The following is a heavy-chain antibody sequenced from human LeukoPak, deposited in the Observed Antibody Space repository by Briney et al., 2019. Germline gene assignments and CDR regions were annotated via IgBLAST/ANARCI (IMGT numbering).Heavy chain of an antibody. J-gene: IGHJ3*02. V-gene: IGHV3-48*03. CDR3: AGEPLYYYDSSVDAFDI. Sequence: GGSLRLSCAASGFTFSSYEMNWVRQAPGKGLEWVSYISSSGSTIYYADSVKGRFTISRDNAKNSLYLQMNSLRAEDTAVYYCAGEPLYYYDSSVDAFDIWGQGTMVTVSS. CDR1: GFTFSSYE. D-gene: IGHD3-22*01. CDR2: ISSSGSTI.